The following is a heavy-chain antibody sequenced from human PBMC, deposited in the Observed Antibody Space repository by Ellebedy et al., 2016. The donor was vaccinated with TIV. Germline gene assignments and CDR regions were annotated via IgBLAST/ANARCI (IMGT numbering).Heavy chain of an antibody. CDR3: ARRSSYWSALDF. J-gene: IGHJ4*02. Sequence: MPSETLSLTCAVYDGSFSDYYWCWIRQSPGKGLEWIGSIYYDGSTYYNPSLKSRVPISKDTSKNQFSLKLTSVTAAATAVYYCARRSSYWSALDFWGQGTLATVSS. V-gene: IGHV4-34*01. D-gene: IGHD6-19*01. CDR2: IYYDGST. CDR1: DGSFSDYY.